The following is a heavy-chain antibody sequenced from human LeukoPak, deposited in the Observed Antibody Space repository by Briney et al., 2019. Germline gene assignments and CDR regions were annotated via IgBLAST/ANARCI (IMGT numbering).Heavy chain of an antibody. D-gene: IGHD2-8*02. Sequence: ASVKVSCKVSGYTLTELSMHWVRQAPGKGLEWMGGFDPEDGETIYAQKFQGRVTMTEDTSTDTAYMELSSLRSEDTAVYYCATAERGPPWWYYMDVWGKGTTVTVSS. CDR3: ATAERGPPWWYYMDV. J-gene: IGHJ6*03. CDR2: FDPEDGET. CDR1: GYTLTELS. V-gene: IGHV1-24*01.